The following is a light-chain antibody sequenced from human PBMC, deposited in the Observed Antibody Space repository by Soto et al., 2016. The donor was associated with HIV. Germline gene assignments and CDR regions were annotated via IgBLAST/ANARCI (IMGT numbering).Light chain of an antibody. J-gene: IGLJ2*01. CDR3: QVWDSSTNHVV. Sequence: SYELTQSPSVSVAPGMTARIACGGNNIGSKSVHWYQQKPGQAPVLVVYDDSDRPSGIPERFSGSNSGNSATLTISRVEAGDEADYFCQVWDSSTNHVVFGGGTKLTVL. CDR1: NIGSKS. V-gene: IGLV3-21*03. CDR2: DDS.